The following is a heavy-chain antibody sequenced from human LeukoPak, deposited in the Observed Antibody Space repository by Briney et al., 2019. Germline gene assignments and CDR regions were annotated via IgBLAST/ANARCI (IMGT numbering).Heavy chain of an antibody. D-gene: IGHD5-18*01. V-gene: IGHV4-59*01. Sequence: TSETLSLTRSVSGDSISTYHWNWIRKSPGKGLEWIAFMQSSGNSNYNPSLKSRVTIFVDTSKNQFVLNLRSVTAADTGVYYCARDKRHSYGRYFDPWGQGMLVTVSS. CDR1: GDSISTYH. CDR2: MQSSGNS. CDR3: ARDKRHSYGRYFDP. J-gene: IGHJ4*02.